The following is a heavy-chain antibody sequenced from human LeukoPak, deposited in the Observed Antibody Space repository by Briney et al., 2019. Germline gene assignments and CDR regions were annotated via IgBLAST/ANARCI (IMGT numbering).Heavy chain of an antibody. V-gene: IGHV4-34*01. CDR1: GGSFSGYY. D-gene: IGHD6-13*01. CDR3: ARDQKRIAAAGTCWFDP. Sequence: SETLSLTCAVYGGSFSGYYWSWIRQPPGKGLEWIGEINHSGSTNYNPSLNSRVTISVDTSKNQFSLKLSSVTAADTAVYYCARDQKRIAAAGTCWFDPWGQGTLVTVSS. J-gene: IGHJ5*02. CDR2: INHSGST.